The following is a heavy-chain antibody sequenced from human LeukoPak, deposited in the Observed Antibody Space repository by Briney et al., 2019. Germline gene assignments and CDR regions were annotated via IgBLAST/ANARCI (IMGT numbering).Heavy chain of an antibody. CDR2: IYYSGST. J-gene: IGHJ6*02. CDR1: GGSISSSSYY. D-gene: IGHD3-9*01. Sequence: SETLSLTCTVSGGSISSSSYYWGWIRQPPGKGLEWIGSIYYSGSTYYNPSLKSRVTIFVDTSKNLFSLILTSVSASDTAIYYCARDHWLFSSKTWYYYGMDVWGQGTTVTVSS. CDR3: ARDHWLFSSKTWYYYGMDV. V-gene: IGHV4-39*07.